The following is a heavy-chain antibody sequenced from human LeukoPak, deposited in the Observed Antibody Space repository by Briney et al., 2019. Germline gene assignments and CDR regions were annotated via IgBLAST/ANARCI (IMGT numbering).Heavy chain of an antibody. CDR2: FDPEGGET. V-gene: IGHV1-24*01. J-gene: IGHJ6*02. CDR1: GYTLTELS. CDR3: ATGRSYDFWGGYSEYYYYYGMDV. D-gene: IGHD3-3*01. Sequence: ASVKVSCKVSGYTLTELSMHWVRQAPGKGLEWMGGFDPEGGETIYAQKFQGRVTMTEDTSTDTAYMELSSLRSEDTAVYYCATGRSYDFWGGYSEYYYYYGMDVWGQGTTVTVSS.